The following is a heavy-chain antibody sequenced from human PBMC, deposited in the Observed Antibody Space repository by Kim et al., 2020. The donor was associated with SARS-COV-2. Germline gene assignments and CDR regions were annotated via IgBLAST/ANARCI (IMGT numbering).Heavy chain of an antibody. V-gene: IGHV3-53*04. CDR1: GLSVSSNS. CDR2: IHRGGSP. D-gene: IGHD1-1*01. J-gene: IGHJ6*02. CDR3: ARGLSVWTGMDV. Sequence: GGSLRLSCAASGLSVSSNSMAWVRQAPGKGLEWVSVIHRGGSPYYIDSVEGRFTISRHNSKNTLYLQMNSLRPDDTAVYFCARGLSVWTGMDVWGQGTTVIVSS.